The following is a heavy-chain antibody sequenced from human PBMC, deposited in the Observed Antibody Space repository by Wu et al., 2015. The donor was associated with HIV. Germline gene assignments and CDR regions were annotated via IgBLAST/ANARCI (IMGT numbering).Heavy chain of an antibody. CDR3: ARYFTFSVGGKGLXYI. CDR1: GYTFTDYD. V-gene: IGHV1-8*02. CDR2: MNPNSGNT. D-gene: IGHD3-16*01. Sequence: QVQVVQSGAEVKKPGASVKVSCKASGYTFTDYDINWVRQAPGQGLEWVAWMNPNSGNTGYAQKFQGRVTVTRNTSISTAYMELSSLRSEDTAVYYCARYFTFSVGGKGLXYIWGRRDNGHLSS. J-gene: IGHJ3*02.